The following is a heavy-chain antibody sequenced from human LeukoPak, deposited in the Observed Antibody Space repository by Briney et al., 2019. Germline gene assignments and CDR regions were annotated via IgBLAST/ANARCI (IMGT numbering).Heavy chain of an antibody. Sequence: GGSLRLSCAASGFTFSSYEMNWVRQAPGKGLEWVAVISNTGSNKYYADSVKGRFTVSRDNSKNTVYLQMNSLRTEDTAVYYCAKWGSGYYFDYWGQGTLVTVPS. CDR2: ISNTGSNK. D-gene: IGHD3-16*01. CDR3: AKWGSGYYFDY. J-gene: IGHJ4*02. CDR1: GFTFSSYE. V-gene: IGHV3-30*18.